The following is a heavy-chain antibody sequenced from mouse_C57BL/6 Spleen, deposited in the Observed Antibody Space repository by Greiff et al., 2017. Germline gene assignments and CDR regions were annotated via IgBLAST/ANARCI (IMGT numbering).Heavy chain of an antibody. CDR3: ARRIPLLLRSRGRDYYAMDY. CDR1: GYTFTDYA. CDR2: ISTYYGDA. D-gene: IGHD1-1*01. J-gene: IGHJ4*01. Sequence: VQLQESGPELVRPGVSVKISCKGSGYTFTDYAMHWVKQSHAKSLEWIGVISTYYGDASYNQKFKDKATMTVDKSSSTAYMELARLTSEDSAVYYCARRIPLLLRSRGRDYYAMDYWGQGTSVTVSS. V-gene: IGHV1-67*01.